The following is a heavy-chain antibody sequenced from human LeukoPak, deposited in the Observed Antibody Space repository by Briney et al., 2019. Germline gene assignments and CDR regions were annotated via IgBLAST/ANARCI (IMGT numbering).Heavy chain of an antibody. V-gene: IGHV3-30*03. CDR1: GFTFSSYS. Sequence: GGSLRLSCAASGFTFSSYSMNWVRQAPGKGLEWVAVISYDGSNKYYADSVKGRFTISRDNSKNTLYLQMNSLRAEDTAVYYCASIDYGDYPDAFDIWGQGTMVTVSS. D-gene: IGHD4-17*01. CDR2: ISYDGSNK. J-gene: IGHJ3*02. CDR3: ASIDYGDYPDAFDI.